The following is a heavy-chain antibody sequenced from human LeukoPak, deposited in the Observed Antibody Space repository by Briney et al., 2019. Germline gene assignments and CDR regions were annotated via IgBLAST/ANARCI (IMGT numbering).Heavy chain of an antibody. CDR2: IYHSGST. J-gene: IGHJ4*02. V-gene: IGHV4-38-2*02. D-gene: IGHD3-22*01. CDR3: ARTPIYYFDNSGYYN. Sequence: SETLSLTCTVSGHSISRGYYWGWIRQPPGKGLEWIGSIYHSGSTYYNPSLKSRVTISVDTSKKQFSLRLSSVTAADTAVYYCARTPIYYFDNSGYYNWGQGTLVTVSS. CDR1: GHSISRGYY.